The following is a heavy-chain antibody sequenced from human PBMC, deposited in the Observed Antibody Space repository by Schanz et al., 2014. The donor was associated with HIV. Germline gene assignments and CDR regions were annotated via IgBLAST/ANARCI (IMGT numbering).Heavy chain of an antibody. V-gene: IGHV1-69*01. CDR2: IIPLFGAT. J-gene: IGHJ4*02. D-gene: IGHD3-9*01. CDR1: GDSFSNLG. Sequence: QVQLVQSGAEVKKPGSSVKISCKASGDSFSNLGINWVRQAPGQGLEWMGGIIPLFGATNYAPKFQDRVTIIADEAASTAYMELNSLRVEDTAVYYCAKADEIRHFDWYHPPFDSWGQGTLVTVSS. CDR3: AKADEIRHFDWYHPPFDS.